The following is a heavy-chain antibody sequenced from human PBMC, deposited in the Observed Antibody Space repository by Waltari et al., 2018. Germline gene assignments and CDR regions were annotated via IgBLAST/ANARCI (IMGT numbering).Heavy chain of an antibody. V-gene: IGHV4-59*01. J-gene: IGHJ4*02. CDR1: GGSISSYY. Sequence: QVQLQESGPGLVKPSATLSLTSPVPGGSISSYYWTWIRQPPGKGLEWIGYLYDSGSTNYNPPLKSRGTISVATSKNQFALKLSSVTAADTAVYYCARVRSGSYFRPEYYFDYWGQGTLVTVSS. CDR3: ARVRSGSYFRPEYYFDY. CDR2: LYDSGST. D-gene: IGHD1-26*01.